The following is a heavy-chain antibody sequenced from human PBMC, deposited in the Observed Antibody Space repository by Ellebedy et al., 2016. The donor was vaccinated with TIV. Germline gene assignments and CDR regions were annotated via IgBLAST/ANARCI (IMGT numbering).Heavy chain of an antibody. D-gene: IGHD3-3*01. Sequence: SETLSLTXTVSGGSISSSSYYWGWIRQPPGKGLEWIGSIYHSGSTYYNPSLKSRVTISVDTSKNQFSLKLSSVTAADTAVYYCARERPLLSFWSGYSDYWGQGTLVTVSS. CDR2: IYHSGST. CDR3: ARERPLLSFWSGYSDY. V-gene: IGHV4-39*07. J-gene: IGHJ4*02. CDR1: GGSISSSSYY.